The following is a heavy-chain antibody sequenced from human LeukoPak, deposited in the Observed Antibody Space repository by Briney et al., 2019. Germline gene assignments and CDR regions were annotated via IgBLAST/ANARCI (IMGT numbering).Heavy chain of an antibody. D-gene: IGHD6-13*01. CDR3: ARAGSSSWTRFYYFDY. CDR1: GFTFSDYY. CDR2: ISSSGSTI. Sequence: GGSLRLSCAASGFTFSDYYMSWIRQAPGKGLEWVSYISSSGSTIYYADSVKGRFTISRDNAKNSLYLQMNSLRAEDTAVYYCARAGSSSWTRFYYFDYWGQGTLVTVSS. J-gene: IGHJ4*02. V-gene: IGHV3-11*01.